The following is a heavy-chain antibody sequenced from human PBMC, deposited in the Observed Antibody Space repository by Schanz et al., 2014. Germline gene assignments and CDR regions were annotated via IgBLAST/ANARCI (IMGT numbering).Heavy chain of an antibody. CDR1: GFTFTNYA. D-gene: IGHD2-8*02. Sequence: EVQLVESGGGLVQPGGSLRLSCAASGFTFTNYAMSWVRQAPGKGLEWVSLISDSGDTAYYADSVKGRFTISRDNFKGALYLQMSSLRAEDTAVYYCAKSLESCPGGRCSRGYFDSWGQGTLVTVSS. CDR2: ISDSGDTA. J-gene: IGHJ4*02. CDR3: AKSLESCPGGRCSRGYFDS. V-gene: IGHV3-23*04.